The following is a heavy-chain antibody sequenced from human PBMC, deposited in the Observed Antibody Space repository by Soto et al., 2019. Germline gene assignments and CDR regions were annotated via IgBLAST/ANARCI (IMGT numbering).Heavy chain of an antibody. CDR2: INAGNGNT. D-gene: IGHD6-19*01. CDR1: GYTFTSYG. V-gene: IGHV1-3*01. J-gene: IGHJ6*02. CDR3: AIIAVAGSGMDV. Sequence: ASVKVSCTASGYTFTSYGIHWVRQAPGQRLEWTGWINAGNGNTKYSEKFQGRVTITADESTSTAYMELSSLRSEDTAVYYCAIIAVAGSGMDVWGQGTTVTVSS.